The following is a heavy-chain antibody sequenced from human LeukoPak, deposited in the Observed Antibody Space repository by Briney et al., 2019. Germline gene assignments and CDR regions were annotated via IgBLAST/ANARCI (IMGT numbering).Heavy chain of an antibody. CDR3: AKNRPNDSSGWYI. Sequence: GGSLRLSCAASGFTFSDYYMSWIRQAPGKGLEWVSYISSSGSTIYYADSVKGRFTISRDNAKNSLYLQMNSLRAEDTAVYYCAKNRPNDSSGWYIWGQGTLVTVSS. J-gene: IGHJ4*02. CDR2: ISSSGSTI. V-gene: IGHV3-11*04. CDR1: GFTFSDYY. D-gene: IGHD6-19*01.